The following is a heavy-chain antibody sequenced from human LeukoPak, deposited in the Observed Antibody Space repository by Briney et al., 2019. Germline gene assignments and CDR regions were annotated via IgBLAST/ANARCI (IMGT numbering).Heavy chain of an antibody. D-gene: IGHD3-10*01. CDR1: GGSISSYY. V-gene: IGHV4-59*01. Sequence: SETLSLTCTVSGGSISSYYWSWIRQPPGKGLEWIGYNYYSGSTNYNPSLKSRVTISIDTSKNQFSLKLSSVSAADTAVYYCAVMVRASASFDYWGQGTLVTVSS. CDR2: NYYSGST. CDR3: AVMVRASASFDY. J-gene: IGHJ4*02.